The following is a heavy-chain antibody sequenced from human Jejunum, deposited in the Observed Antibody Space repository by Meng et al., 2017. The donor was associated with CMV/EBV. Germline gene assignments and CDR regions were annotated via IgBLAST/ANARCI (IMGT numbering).Heavy chain of an antibody. Sequence: RNGDYYWSWIRQPPGKGLEWIGFIYHTGRTYYNPSLKSRVTISVDTSKNQFSLRQSSLTAADTAVYYCARTQDCTSTSCYTGFDPWGQGTLVTVSS. CDR3: ARTQDCTSTSCYTGFDP. CDR1: RNGDYY. J-gene: IGHJ5*02. D-gene: IGHD2-2*01. V-gene: IGHV4-30-4*08. CDR2: IYHTGRT.